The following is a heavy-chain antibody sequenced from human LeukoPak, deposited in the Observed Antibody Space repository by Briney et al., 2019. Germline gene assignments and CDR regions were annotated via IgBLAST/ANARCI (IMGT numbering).Heavy chain of an antibody. CDR1: GFTFTTYA. Sequence: GGSLRLSCAASGFTFTTYAMNWVRQAPGKGLEWVSSISGSGGSTHYADSVKGRFTISRDNPKNTLYLHLNSLRAEDTAVYYCAKSIVTNAQFDNWGQGTLVTVSS. CDR2: ISGSGGST. CDR3: AKSIVTNAQFDN. D-gene: IGHD1-26*01. J-gene: IGHJ4*02. V-gene: IGHV3-23*01.